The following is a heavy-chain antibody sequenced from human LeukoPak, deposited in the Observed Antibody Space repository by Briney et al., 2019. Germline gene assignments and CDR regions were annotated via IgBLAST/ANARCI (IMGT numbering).Heavy chain of an antibody. CDR2: LSANSVRS. J-gene: IGHJ6*03. CDR3: ARGVYMDV. CDR1: GYTLSTYG. Sequence: ASVRVSRKDSGYTLSTYGLSWVRPAPGQGREWMGWLSANSVRSIYGQRLHDRVTMTSDTSTRTGYMDLRNLRSDDTAGYYCARGVYMDVWGTGNTVTVSS. V-gene: IGHV1-18*01.